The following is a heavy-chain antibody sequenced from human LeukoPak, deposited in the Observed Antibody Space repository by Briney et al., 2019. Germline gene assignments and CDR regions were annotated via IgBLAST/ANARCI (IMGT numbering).Heavy chain of an antibody. CDR3: ARDLWFGGPRGAFDI. Sequence: PSETLSLTCTVSSGSISTLYWSWIRQAPGKGLEWIGYIYYNGITNYNPSLKSRVTISVDTSKNQFSLKLTSVTAADTAVYYCARDLWFGGPRGAFDIWGQGTMVTVSS. V-gene: IGHV4-59*01. D-gene: IGHD3-10*01. CDR1: SGSISTLY. J-gene: IGHJ3*02. CDR2: IYYNGIT.